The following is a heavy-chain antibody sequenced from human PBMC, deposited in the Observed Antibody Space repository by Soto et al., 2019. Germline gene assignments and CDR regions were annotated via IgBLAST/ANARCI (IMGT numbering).Heavy chain of an antibody. CDR1: GITIYNNY. J-gene: IGHJ6*04. CDR2: IYSGGST. CDR3: ARDVGV. Sequence: EVQLVESGGGLVQRGGSLRLSRAASGITIYNNYMSWVSQAPGKGLEWVSVIYSGGSTSYADSVKGRFTISRDGSKNTVYLQMNSLRAEDTAVYYCARDVGVWGRGTTVTVSS. V-gene: IGHV3-66*01.